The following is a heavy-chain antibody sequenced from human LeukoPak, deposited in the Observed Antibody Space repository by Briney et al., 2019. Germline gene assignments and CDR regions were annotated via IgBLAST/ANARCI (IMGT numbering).Heavy chain of an antibody. D-gene: IGHD5-18*01. CDR1: GASISSGGFF. V-gene: IGHV4-39*01. J-gene: IGHJ4*02. Sequence: TSETLSLTCTVSGASISSGGFFWSWIRQHPGKGLEWIGYIYYSGSTYYNPSLKSRVTISVDTSKNQFSLKLSSVTAADTAVYYCARHLYSYGSLHFDYWGQGTLVTVSS. CDR2: IYYSGST. CDR3: ARHLYSYGSLHFDY.